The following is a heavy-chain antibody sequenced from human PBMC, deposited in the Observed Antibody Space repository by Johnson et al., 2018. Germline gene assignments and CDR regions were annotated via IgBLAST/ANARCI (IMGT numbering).Heavy chain of an antibody. CDR2: IYTSGST. Sequence: QVQLQESGPGLVKPSQTLSLTCTVSGGSISSGSYYCSWIRQPAGKGLEWIGRIYTSGSTNYNPSLKSRVTISVDTSKNQFSLKLSSVTAADTAVYYCAGGYRHIVVLAWAEHAFYIWGQGTMVTVSS. CDR1: GGSISSGSYY. J-gene: IGHJ3*02. CDR3: AGGYRHIVVLAWAEHAFYI. V-gene: IGHV4-61*02. D-gene: IGHD2-21*01.